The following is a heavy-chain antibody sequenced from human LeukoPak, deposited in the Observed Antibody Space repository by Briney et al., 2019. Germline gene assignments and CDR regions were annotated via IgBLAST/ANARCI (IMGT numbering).Heavy chain of an antibody. D-gene: IGHD3-10*02. Sequence: TGGSLRLSCAASRFTFSNYSMNWVRQAPGKGLEWVSYISSSSSTIYYADSVKGRFTISRDNAKNSLYLQMNSLRAEDTAVYYCAELGITMIGGVWGKGTTVTISS. J-gene: IGHJ6*04. V-gene: IGHV3-48*01. CDR1: RFTFSNYS. CDR3: AELGITMIGGV. CDR2: ISSSSSTI.